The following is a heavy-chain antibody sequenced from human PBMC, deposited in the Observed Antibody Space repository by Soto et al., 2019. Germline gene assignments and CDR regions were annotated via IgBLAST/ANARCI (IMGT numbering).Heavy chain of an antibody. CDR3: ARVRGITTLGFYFMYYTGMDV. CDR1: GYTFSNSG. V-gene: IGHV1-18*01. Sequence: GASVKVSCKASGYTFSNSGISWVRQAPGQGLEWLGWINSDNGNTNYAQHLQGRVTLTTDTSTSTAYMDLRSLRSDDTAVYYCARVRGITTLGFYFMYYTGMDVWGPGTTVPVSS. CDR2: INSDNGNT. J-gene: IGHJ6*02. D-gene: IGHD3-3*01.